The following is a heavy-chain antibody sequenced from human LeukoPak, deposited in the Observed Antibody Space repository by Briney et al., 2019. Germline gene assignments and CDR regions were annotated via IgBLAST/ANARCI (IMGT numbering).Heavy chain of an antibody. J-gene: IGHJ4*02. D-gene: IGHD5-24*01. V-gene: IGHV1-18*01. Sequence: ASVTVSCMASGYTFTIYGISWVRQAPGQGQEWMGWISAYNGNTNYAQKLQGRVTMTTDTSTSTAYMQLRSLRSDDTAVYYCARISRAEMATTSLFDYWGQGTLVTVSS. CDR3: ARISRAEMATTSLFDY. CDR2: ISAYNGNT. CDR1: GYTFTIYG.